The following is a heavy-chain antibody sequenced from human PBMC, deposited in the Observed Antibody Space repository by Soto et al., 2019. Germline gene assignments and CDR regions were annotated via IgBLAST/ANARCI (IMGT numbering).Heavy chain of an antibody. Sequence: ASVKVSCKASGYTFTGYYMHWVRQAPGQGLEWMGWINPNSGGTNYAQKFQGRVTMTRDTSISTAYMELNSLRSDDTAVYFCARKVATFNFDLWGQGTLVTVSS. V-gene: IGHV1-2*02. CDR1: GYTFTGYY. J-gene: IGHJ4*02. CDR2: INPNSGGT. CDR3: ARKVATFNFDL. D-gene: IGHD5-12*01.